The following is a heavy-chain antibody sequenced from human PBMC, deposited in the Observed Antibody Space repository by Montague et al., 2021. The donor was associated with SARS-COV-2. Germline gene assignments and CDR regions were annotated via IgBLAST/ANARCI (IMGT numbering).Heavy chain of an antibody. CDR2: IYWDDDK. CDR3: AHRPGGFDQSWFDL. J-gene: IGHJ5*02. D-gene: IGHD1-26*01. V-gene: IGHV2-5*02. Sequence: PALVKPTQTLTLTCTFSGFSLSTSGMGVGWIRQPPGKALEWLALIYWDDDKRYSPSLKSRLTITKDTSKNQVVLTMTNMDPVDTATYYCAHRPGGFDQSWFDLWGQGTLVTVSS. CDR1: GFSLSTSGMG.